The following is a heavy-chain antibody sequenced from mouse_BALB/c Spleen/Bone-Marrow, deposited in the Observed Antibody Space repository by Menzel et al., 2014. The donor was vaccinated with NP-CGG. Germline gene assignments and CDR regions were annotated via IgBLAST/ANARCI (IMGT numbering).Heavy chain of an antibody. Sequence: EVQLVESGGGLVQPGGSMELSCVASGFTFSNYWMTWVRQSPEKGLEWVAEIRLKSNNYATHHAESVKGRFTISRDDSKSSVCLQMNNLRAEDSGIYYCTRVLRLFDYWGQGTTLTVSS. J-gene: IGHJ2*01. V-gene: IGHV6-6*02. CDR3: TRVLRLFDY. D-gene: IGHD1-1*01. CDR2: IRLKSNNYAT. CDR1: GFTFSNYW.